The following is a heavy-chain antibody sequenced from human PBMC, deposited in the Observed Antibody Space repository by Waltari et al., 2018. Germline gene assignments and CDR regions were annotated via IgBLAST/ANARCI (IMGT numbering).Heavy chain of an antibody. V-gene: IGHV4-39*07. CDR1: GGSINSSTSYY. J-gene: IGHJ4*02. CDR3: ASGERKNDYNSGGGLFYY. CDR2: IFYGGGT. D-gene: IGHD3-22*01. Sequence: QLQLQESGPGLVKPSETLSLTCTVSGGSINSSTSYYWGWIRQPPGKGLEWIGSIFYGGGTYSNPSLKSRLTISVVTAKNQFSLKLGSGTAADTAVYYCASGERKNDYNSGGGLFYYWGQGTLVTVSS.